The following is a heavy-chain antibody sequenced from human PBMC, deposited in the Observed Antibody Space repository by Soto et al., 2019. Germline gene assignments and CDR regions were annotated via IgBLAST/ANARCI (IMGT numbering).Heavy chain of an antibody. J-gene: IGHJ3*02. CDR1: GFTFSNAW. D-gene: IGHD5-18*01. Sequence: PGGSLRLSCAASGFTFSNAWMSWLRQAPGKGLEWVGRIKSKTDGGTTDYAAPVKGRFTISRDDSKNTLYLQMNSLRAEDTAVYYCARYTVGAFDIWGQGXMVTV. CDR2: IKSKTDGGTT. CDR3: ARYTVGAFDI. V-gene: IGHV3-15*01.